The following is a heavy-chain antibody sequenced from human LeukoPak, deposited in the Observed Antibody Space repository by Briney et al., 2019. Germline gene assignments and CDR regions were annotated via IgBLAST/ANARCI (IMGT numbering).Heavy chain of an antibody. Sequence: NPSETLSLTCTVSGGSISSYYWSWIRQPPGKGLEWIGFVYYSGSINYSPSLKSRVIISVDTSKNQFSLKLSSVTAADTAVYYCARGSYFDYWGQGTLVTVSS. D-gene: IGHD3-10*01. CDR2: VYYSGSI. CDR3: ARGSYFDY. J-gene: IGHJ4*02. V-gene: IGHV4-59*01. CDR1: GGSISSYY.